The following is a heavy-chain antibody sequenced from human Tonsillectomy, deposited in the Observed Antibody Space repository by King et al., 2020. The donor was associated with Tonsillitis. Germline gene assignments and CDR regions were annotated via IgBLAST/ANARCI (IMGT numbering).Heavy chain of an antibody. CDR1: GFTFRNSG. V-gene: IGHV3-33*05. CDR2: ISYDGSNK. Sequence: VQLVESGGGVVQPGRSLRLSCAASGFTFRNSGMHWVRQAPGKGLEWVTTISYDGSNKYYADSVKGRFTISRDNSKNTLYLQMTSLRAEDTAVYYCARDLPYVVWLVIYGMDARGQGTTVIVSS. CDR3: ARDLPYVVWLVIYGMDA. D-gene: IGHD2-8*02. J-gene: IGHJ6*01.